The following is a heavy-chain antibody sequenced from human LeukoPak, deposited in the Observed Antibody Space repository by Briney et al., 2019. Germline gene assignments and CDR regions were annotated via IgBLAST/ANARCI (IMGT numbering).Heavy chain of an antibody. CDR1: GFTFSGYS. D-gene: IGHD5-12*01. J-gene: IGHJ6*03. CDR3: ARSDSGYDSRNYYYYYYMDV. V-gene: IGHV4-34*01. CDR2: LNHSGST. Sequence: GTLRLSCAASGFTFSGYSMSWVRQPPGKGLEFIGELNHSGSTNYNPSLKSRVTVSVDTSKNQFSLKLSPVTAADTAIYYCARSDSGYDSRNYYYYYYMDVWGKGTTVTVSS.